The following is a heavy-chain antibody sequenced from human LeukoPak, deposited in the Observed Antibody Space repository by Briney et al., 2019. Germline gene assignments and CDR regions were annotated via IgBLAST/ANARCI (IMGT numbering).Heavy chain of an antibody. D-gene: IGHD3-22*01. CDR2: INHSGST. Sequence: SETLSLTCAVYGGSFSGYYWSWVRQPPGKGLEWIGEINHSGSTNYNPSLKSRVTISVDTSKNQFSLKLSSVTAADTAVYYCARCYYDSSGYYGFGYWGQGILVTVSS. V-gene: IGHV4-34*01. CDR3: ARCYYDSSGYYGFGY. CDR1: GGSFSGYY. J-gene: IGHJ4*02.